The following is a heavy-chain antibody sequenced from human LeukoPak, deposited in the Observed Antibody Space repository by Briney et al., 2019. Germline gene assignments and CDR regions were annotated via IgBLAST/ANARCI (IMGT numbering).Heavy chain of an antibody. CDR2: IIPMFGTA. J-gene: IGHJ4*02. CDR3: ARASDYVWGSYPTDY. D-gene: IGHD3-16*02. V-gene: IGHV1-69*13. Sequence: GASVKVSCKASGGTFRDYPLSWVRQAPGRGLEWMGGIIPMFGTAKYAQNFEGRVKITADESTSTAYMELSSLRSEDTAVYYCARASDYVWGSYPTDYWGQGTLVTVSS. CDR1: GGTFRDYP.